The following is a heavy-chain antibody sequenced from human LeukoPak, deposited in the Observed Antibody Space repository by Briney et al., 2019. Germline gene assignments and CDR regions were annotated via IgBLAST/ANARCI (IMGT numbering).Heavy chain of an antibody. CDR1: GGSVSSGSSY. V-gene: IGHV4-61*01. CDR2: MYYLGST. J-gene: IGHJ4*02. Sequence: SETLSLTCTVSGGSVSSGSSYWSWIRQPPGKGLEWIGSMYYLGSTNYNPSLKSRVTISIDRSQNQFSLRLTSVTAADTAVYYCARDGDGSGWYAFDYWGQGTLATVSS. CDR3: ARDGDGSGWYAFDY. D-gene: IGHD6-19*01.